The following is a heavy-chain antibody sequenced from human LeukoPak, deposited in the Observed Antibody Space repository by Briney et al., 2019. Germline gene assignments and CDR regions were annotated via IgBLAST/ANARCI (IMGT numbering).Heavy chain of an antibody. D-gene: IGHD2-2*01. J-gene: IGHJ4*02. CDR2: IYHSGST. CDR1: GGSISSGGYS. CDR3: ASSSTSLFDY. V-gene: IGHV4-30-2*01. Sequence: SQTLSLTCAVSGGSISSGGYSWSWIRQPPGKGLEWIGYIYHSGSTYYNPSLKSRVTISVDRSKNQSSLKLSSVTAADTAVYYCASSSTSLFDYWGQGTLVTVSS.